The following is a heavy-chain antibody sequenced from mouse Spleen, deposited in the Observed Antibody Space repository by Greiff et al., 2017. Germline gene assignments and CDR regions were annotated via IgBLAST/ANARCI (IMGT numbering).Heavy chain of an antibody. CDR2: IYPSDSYT. CDR1: GYTFTSYW. V-gene: IGHV1-69*02. CDR3: TSSGGNYPYYYAMDY. Sequence: QVQLQQPGAELVRPGASVKLSCKASGYTFTSYWINWVKQRPGQGLEWIGNIYPSDSYTNYNQKFKDKATLTVDKSSSTAYMQLSSPTSEYSAVYYCTSSGGNYPYYYAMDYWGQGTSGTVSS. J-gene: IGHJ4*01. D-gene: IGHD2-1*01.